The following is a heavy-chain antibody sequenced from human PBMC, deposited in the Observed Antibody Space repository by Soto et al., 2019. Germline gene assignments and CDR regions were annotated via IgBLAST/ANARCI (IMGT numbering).Heavy chain of an antibody. CDR3: AAYSSSWYYFDY. D-gene: IGHD6-13*01. CDR1: GDSISTSSYY. J-gene: IGHJ4*02. CDR2: IYYSGST. Sequence: TLSLTCDVSGDSISTSSYYWGWIRQPPGKGLEWIASIYYSGSTNYNPSIKSRVTISVDTSKNQFSLKLSSVTAADTAVYYCAAYSSSWYYFDYWGQGTLVTVSS. V-gene: IGHV4-39*07.